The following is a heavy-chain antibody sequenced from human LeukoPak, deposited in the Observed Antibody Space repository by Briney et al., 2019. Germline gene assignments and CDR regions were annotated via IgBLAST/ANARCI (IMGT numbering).Heavy chain of an antibody. Sequence: QPGGSLRLSCTATGLTLNTFWMTWVRQAPGKGLEWVANIDRDGSDNHYVDSVKGRFTISRDNAENLMYLQMSSLRVEDTAVYYCARDVEQGLEGGSFDYWGQGTLVTVSS. J-gene: IGHJ4*02. V-gene: IGHV3-7*05. CDR1: GLTLNTFW. D-gene: IGHD1-26*01. CDR3: ARDVEQGLEGGSFDY. CDR2: IDRDGSDN.